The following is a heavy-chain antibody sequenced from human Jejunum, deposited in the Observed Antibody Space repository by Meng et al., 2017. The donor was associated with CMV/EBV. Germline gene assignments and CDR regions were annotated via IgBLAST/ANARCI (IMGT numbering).Heavy chain of an antibody. CDR1: GFIFRNTW. Sequence: SGFIFRNTWMTGVRQVPGKGLEWLGRIKSKSDGAKTDYPAPLKGRVTISRDDSRNTLYLEMNALTTEDTGVYYCATSGLNYYGIDVWGQGTTVTSP. J-gene: IGHJ6*02. CDR2: IKSKSDGAKT. V-gene: IGHV3-15*05. D-gene: IGHD3/OR15-3a*01. CDR3: ATSGLNYYGIDV.